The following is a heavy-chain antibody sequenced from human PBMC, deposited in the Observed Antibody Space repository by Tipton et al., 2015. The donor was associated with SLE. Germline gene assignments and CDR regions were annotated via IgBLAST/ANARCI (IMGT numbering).Heavy chain of an antibody. CDR1: GGSFSGYY. J-gene: IGHJ4*02. Sequence: TLSLTCAVYGGSFSGYYWSWIRQPPGKGLEWIGEINHSGSTNYNPSLKSRVTISVDTSKNRFSLKLSSVTAADTAVYYCARDGQLVGADFDYWGQGTLVTVSS. CDR3: ARDGQLVGADFDY. CDR2: INHSGST. D-gene: IGHD6-6*01. V-gene: IGHV4-34*01.